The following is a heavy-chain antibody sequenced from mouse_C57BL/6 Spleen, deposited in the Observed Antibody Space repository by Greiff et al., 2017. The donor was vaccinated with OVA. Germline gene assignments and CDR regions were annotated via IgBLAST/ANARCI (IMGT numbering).Heavy chain of an antibody. D-gene: IGHD2-5*01. V-gene: IGHV1-61*01. CDR3: ARAYYSNYEFAY. CDR1: GYTFTSYW. CDR2: IYPSDSET. J-gene: IGHJ3*01. Sequence: VKLQQPGAELVRPGSSVKLSCKASGYTFTSYWMDWVKQRPGQGLEWIGNIYPSDSETHYNQKFKDKATLTVDKSSSTAYMQLSSLTSEDSAVYYCARAYYSNYEFAYWGQGTLVTVSA.